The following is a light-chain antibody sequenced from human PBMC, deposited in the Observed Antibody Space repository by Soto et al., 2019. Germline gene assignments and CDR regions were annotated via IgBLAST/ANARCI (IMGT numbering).Light chain of an antibody. V-gene: IGKV3-15*01. CDR3: QQYNNWPRT. J-gene: IGKJ1*01. Sequence: EVVLTQSPATLSPSPGPGATLCCRASRSVRTGLAWCQGKPGQAPRLLIYGASTRATGIPARFRGSGSGTEFTLTISSLQSEDFAVYYCQQYNNWPRTFGQGTKVDI. CDR2: GAS. CDR1: RSVRTG.